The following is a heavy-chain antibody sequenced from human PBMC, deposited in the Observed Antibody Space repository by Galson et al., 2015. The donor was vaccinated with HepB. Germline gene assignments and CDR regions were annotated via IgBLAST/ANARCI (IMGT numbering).Heavy chain of an antibody. CDR2: FYYTGSY. CDR3: ARSFPYSDYIDY. J-gene: IGHJ4*02. Sequence: ETLSLTCTVSGGSVTTYYWSWIRQPPGRGLEWVGYFYYTGSYNYNHSLQNRVTMSMDTSTNQFSLNLTSVTAADTAVYFCARSFPYSDYIDYWGQGILVTVS. V-gene: IGHV4-59*02. D-gene: IGHD4-11*01. CDR1: GGSVTTYY.